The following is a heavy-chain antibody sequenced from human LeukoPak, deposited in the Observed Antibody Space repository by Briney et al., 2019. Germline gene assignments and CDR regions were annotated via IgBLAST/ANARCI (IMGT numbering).Heavy chain of an antibody. Sequence: GGSLRLSCAASGFMFPNHWMTWVRQAPGKGLEWVANINERGSETYYADYVKGRFTISRDNTKKSLFLQLNSLSVEDAAMYYCAKDYSFSNFNWGQGTLVTVSS. D-gene: IGHD2-15*01. CDR2: INERGSET. J-gene: IGHJ4*02. CDR1: GFMFPNHW. CDR3: AKDYSFSNFN. V-gene: IGHV3-7*01.